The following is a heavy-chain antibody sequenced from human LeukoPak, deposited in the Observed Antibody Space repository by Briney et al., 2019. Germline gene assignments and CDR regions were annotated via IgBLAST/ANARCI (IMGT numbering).Heavy chain of an antibody. CDR3: ARILLGYCSDGSCLNLYYFYY. Sequence: SETLSLTCAVYGGSFSGYYWSWIRQPPGKGLEWIGEINHSGSTNYNTSLKSRVTIPVDKSKNQFSLKLSSVTTADTAVYDRARILLGYCSDGSCLNLYYFYYWGQETLVTVSS. CDR2: INHSGST. CDR1: GGSFSGYY. V-gene: IGHV4-34*01. D-gene: IGHD2-15*01. J-gene: IGHJ4*02.